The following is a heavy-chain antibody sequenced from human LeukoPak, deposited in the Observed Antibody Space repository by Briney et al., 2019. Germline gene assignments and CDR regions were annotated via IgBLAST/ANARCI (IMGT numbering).Heavy chain of an antibody. J-gene: IGHJ4*02. Sequence: GGSLRLSCAASGFTFSSYGMHWVRQAPGKGLEWVAFIRYDGSNKYYADSVKGRFTISRDNSKNTLYLQMNSLRAEDTAVYYYAKDPADSSGSDEDYWGQGTLVTVSS. CDR1: GFTFSSYG. CDR3: AKDPADSSGSDEDY. D-gene: IGHD3-22*01. CDR2: IRYDGSNK. V-gene: IGHV3-30*02.